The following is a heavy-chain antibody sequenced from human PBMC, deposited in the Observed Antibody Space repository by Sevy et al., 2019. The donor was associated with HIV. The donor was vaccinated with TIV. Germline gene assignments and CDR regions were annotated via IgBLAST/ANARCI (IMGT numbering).Heavy chain of an antibody. CDR2: IYTSGST. D-gene: IGHD2-2*01. CDR1: GGSISSYY. V-gene: IGHV4-4*07. Sequence: SETLSLTCTVSGGSISSYYWSWIRQPAGKGLEWIGRIYTSGSTNYNPSLKSRVTMSVDTSKNQFSLKLSSVTAADTAVYYCARLRIVPAAMWGGEDAFDIWGQGTMVTVSS. CDR3: ARLRIVPAAMWGGEDAFDI. J-gene: IGHJ3*02.